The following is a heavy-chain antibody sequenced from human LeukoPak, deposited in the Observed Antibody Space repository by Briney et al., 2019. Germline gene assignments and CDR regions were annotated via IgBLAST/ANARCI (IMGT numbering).Heavy chain of an antibody. CDR1: GGSFSGYY. D-gene: IGHD3-22*01. CDR3: ARNWYYDSRVDY. J-gene: IGHJ4*02. V-gene: IGHV4-34*01. CDR2: INHSGST. Sequence: SETLSLTCAVYGGSFSGYYWSWIRQPPGKGLEWIGEINHSGSTNYNPSLKSRVTISVDTSKNQFSLKLSSVTAADTAVYYCARNWYYDSRVDYWGQGTLVTVSS.